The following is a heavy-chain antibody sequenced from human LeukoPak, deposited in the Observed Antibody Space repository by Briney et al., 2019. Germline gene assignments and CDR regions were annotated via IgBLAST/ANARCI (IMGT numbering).Heavy chain of an antibody. D-gene: IGHD3-10*01. V-gene: IGHV4-59*12. CDR2: IYYSGAT. J-gene: IGHJ4*02. CDR3: ARFGITVVRGGKYYFDY. Sequence: SETLSLTCTLPGGSISNYYWSWIRQPPGKGLEWVGHIYYSGATKYNPSPKSRITISVTTSSTQFSLMLSSVTAAHTPLYYCARFGITVVRGGKYYFDYWGQGTLVTVSS. CDR1: GGSISNYY.